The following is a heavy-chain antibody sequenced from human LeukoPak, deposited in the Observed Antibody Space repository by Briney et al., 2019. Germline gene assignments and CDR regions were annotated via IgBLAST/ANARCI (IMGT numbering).Heavy chain of an antibody. Sequence: PSETLSLTCTVSGGSISSSSYYWGWIRQPPGKGLEWIGSIYYSGSTYYNPSLKSRVTISVDTSMNQFSLKLSSVTAADTAVYYCATTWGYCSGGSCSTFAGLDIWGQGTMVTVSS. CDR3: ATTWGYCSGGSCSTFAGLDI. V-gene: IGHV4-39*07. J-gene: IGHJ3*02. CDR1: GGSISSSSYY. CDR2: IYYSGST. D-gene: IGHD2-15*01.